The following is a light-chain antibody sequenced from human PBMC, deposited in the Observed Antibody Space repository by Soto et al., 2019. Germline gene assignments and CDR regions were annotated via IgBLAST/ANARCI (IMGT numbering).Light chain of an antibody. CDR3: SSYTSSDSYV. V-gene: IGLV2-14*01. J-gene: IGLJ1*01. CDR2: EVR. CDR1: SSDVGGYNY. Sequence: QSVLTQPASVSGSPGQSITISCTGTSSDVGGYNYVAWYQQYPGEAPKLMIYEVRNRPSGVSNRFSGSKSGNTASLTISDRQAEDEADYYCSSYTSSDSYVFGTGTKLTVL.